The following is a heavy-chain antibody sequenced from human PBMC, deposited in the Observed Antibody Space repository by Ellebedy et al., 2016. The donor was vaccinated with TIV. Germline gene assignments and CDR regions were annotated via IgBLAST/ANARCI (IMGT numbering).Heavy chain of an antibody. J-gene: IGHJ5*02. Sequence: SETLSLTXNVSGAAVSYYYWNWIRHTAGKGLEWIGRIYPGGSIKITNYNPSLKSRVTMSLDTSKNQVSLKMTSVTAADTAVYYCTRAPSSGSYYTAFDPWGLGTLVTVSS. CDR3: TRAPSSGSYYTAFDP. V-gene: IGHV4-4*07. D-gene: IGHD1-26*01. CDR1: GAAVSYYY. CDR2: IYPGGSIKIT.